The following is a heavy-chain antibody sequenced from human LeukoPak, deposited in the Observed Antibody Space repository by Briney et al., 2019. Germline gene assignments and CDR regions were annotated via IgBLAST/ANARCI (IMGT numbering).Heavy chain of an antibody. D-gene: IGHD5-18*01. J-gene: IGHJ4*02. CDR3: ARSGYGYWDY. V-gene: IGHV4-61*05. Sequence: PSETLSLTCSVSGGSISSISYYWGWIRQPPGKGLEWIGYINYSESTNYNPSLKSRVTISVDTSENQFSLKVSSVTAADTAVYYCARSGYGYWDYWGQGILVTVSS. CDR2: INYSEST. CDR1: GGSISSISYY.